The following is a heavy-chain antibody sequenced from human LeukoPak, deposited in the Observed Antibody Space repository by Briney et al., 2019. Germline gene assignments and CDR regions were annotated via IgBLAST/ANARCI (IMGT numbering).Heavy chain of an antibody. D-gene: IGHD6-13*01. CDR1: GYTFTGCY. CDR3: ARGNSSSWYDYYYYMDV. J-gene: IGHJ6*03. Sequence: ASVKVSCKASGYTFTGCYMHWVRQAPGQGLEWMGWINPNSGGTNYAQKFQGRVTMTRDTSISTAYMELSRLRSDDTAVYYCARGNSSSWYDYYYYMDVWGKGTTVTVSS. CDR2: INPNSGGT. V-gene: IGHV1-2*02.